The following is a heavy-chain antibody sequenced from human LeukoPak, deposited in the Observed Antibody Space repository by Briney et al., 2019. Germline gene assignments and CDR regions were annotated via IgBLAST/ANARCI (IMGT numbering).Heavy chain of an antibody. CDR1: GGTFSSHG. CDR3: ARDALDYYASGSYYSD. CDR2: IIPISGAA. V-gene: IGHV1-69*06. Sequence: ASVKVSCKASGGTFSSHGFSWVRQAPGQGPEWMGGIIPISGAANYAQKFQGRVTITADKSTSTAYMELRSLRSEDTAVYYCARDALDYYASGSYYSDWGQGTLVTVSS. D-gene: IGHD3-10*01. J-gene: IGHJ4*02.